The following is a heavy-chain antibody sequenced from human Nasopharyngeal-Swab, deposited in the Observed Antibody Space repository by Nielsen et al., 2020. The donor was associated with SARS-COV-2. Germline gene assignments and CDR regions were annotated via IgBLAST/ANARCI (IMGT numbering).Heavy chain of an antibody. Sequence: GESLKISCAASGFTFSSYAMHWVRQAPGKGLEWVAVISYDGSNKYYADSVKGRFTISRDNAKNSLYLQMNSLRAEDTAVYYCARDKGRYSAGYWGQGTLVTVSS. CDR1: GFTFSSYA. D-gene: IGHD3-9*01. CDR3: ARDKGRYSAGY. CDR2: ISYDGSNK. V-gene: IGHV3-30*04. J-gene: IGHJ4*02.